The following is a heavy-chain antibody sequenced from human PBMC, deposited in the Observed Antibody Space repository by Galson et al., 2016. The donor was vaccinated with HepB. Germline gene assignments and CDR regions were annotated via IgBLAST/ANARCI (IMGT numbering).Heavy chain of an antibody. CDR1: GFIFRDFV. CDR3: VPELSWVGELLYFDY. Sequence: SLRLSCAPSGFIFRDFVMSWVRQDPGKGLEWVSHSSRSGDFTYYADSVKGRFTISRDNSKNTLYLQMNSLRAEDTAVDYCVPELSWVGELLYFDYWGQGTLVTVSS. CDR2: SSRSGDFT. V-gene: IGHV3-23*01. D-gene: IGHD3-10*01. J-gene: IGHJ4*02.